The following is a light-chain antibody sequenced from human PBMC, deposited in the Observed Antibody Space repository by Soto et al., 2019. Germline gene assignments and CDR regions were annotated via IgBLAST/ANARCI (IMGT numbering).Light chain of an antibody. J-gene: IGLJ1*01. V-gene: IGLV1-51*01. Sequence: QAVVTQPTSVSAAPGQKITISCSGSSSNIGGNSVSWYQQLPGTAPKLLIYDDNKQPSGIPDRFSGSKSGTSATLGITGFQTGDEADYYCGSWDSSLSAYVFGTGTKLTVL. CDR3: GSWDSSLSAYV. CDR1: SSNIGGNS. CDR2: DDN.